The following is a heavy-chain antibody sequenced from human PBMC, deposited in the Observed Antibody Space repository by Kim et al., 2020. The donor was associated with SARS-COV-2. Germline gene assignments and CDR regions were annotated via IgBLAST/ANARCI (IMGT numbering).Heavy chain of an antibody. CDR1: GGTFSSYA. CDR3: ARDKSVGATRREFDY. D-gene: IGHD1-26*01. CDR2: IIPIFGTA. Sequence: SVKVSCKASGGTFSSYAISWVRQAPGQGLEWMGGIIPIFGTANYAQKFQGIVTITADESTSTAYMELSSLRSEDTAVYYCARDKSVGATRREFDYWGQGTLVTVSS. J-gene: IGHJ4*02. V-gene: IGHV1-69*13.